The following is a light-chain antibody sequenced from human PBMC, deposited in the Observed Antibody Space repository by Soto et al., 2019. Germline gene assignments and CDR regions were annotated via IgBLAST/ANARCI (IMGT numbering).Light chain of an antibody. Sequence: DIQMTQSPSSLSASVGDRVIITCRASQGIGDDLGWYQQKPGKAPKRLIYAASSLQSEVPSRFSGSGSGTDFTLTISSLQPDDFASYYCLQHNTYPWTFGPGTKVEVK. J-gene: IGKJ1*01. V-gene: IGKV1-17*01. CDR3: LQHNTYPWT. CDR1: QGIGDD. CDR2: AAS.